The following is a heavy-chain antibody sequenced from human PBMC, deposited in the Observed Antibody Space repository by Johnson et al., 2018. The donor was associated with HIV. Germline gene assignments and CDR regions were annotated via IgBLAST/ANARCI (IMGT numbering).Heavy chain of an antibody. Sequence: VQVVESGGGVVQPGRSLRLSCAASGFTFSSYAMHWVRQAPGKGLEWVAVISYDGSNKYYADSVKGRFTISRDNSKNTLYLQMNSLRAEDTAVYYCARDLLRFLEWLYRPGAFDIWGQGTMVTVSS. CDR1: GFTFSSYA. J-gene: IGHJ3*02. D-gene: IGHD3-3*01. CDR2: ISYDGSNK. V-gene: IGHV3-30*04. CDR3: ARDLLRFLEWLYRPGAFDI.